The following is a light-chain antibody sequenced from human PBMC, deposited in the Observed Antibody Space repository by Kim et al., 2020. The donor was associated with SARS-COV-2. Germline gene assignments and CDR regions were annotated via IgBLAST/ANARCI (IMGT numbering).Light chain of an antibody. J-gene: IGKJ1*01. Sequence: LSPGKGATPTCRDSEGLGIQLAWYHQRPGQAPKLVIYDASNRAPGIPATFSGSGSGTDFTLTISSLEPEDFAVYFCQQRHNWPVTFGQGTKVDIK. CDR3: QQRHNWPVT. CDR2: DAS. V-gene: IGKV3-11*01. CDR1: EGLGIQ.